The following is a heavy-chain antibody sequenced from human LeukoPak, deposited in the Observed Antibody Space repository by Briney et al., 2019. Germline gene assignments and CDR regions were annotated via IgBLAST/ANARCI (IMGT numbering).Heavy chain of an antibody. V-gene: IGHV3-74*01. CDR1: GFTFSTYW. Sequence: GGSLRLSCAVSGFTFSTYWIHWVRQAPGKGLVWVSRINTDGSTTSYADSVKGRFTISRDNAKSTLYLQMNSLRADDTAVYYCVRDMHGPHDYWGQGTLVTVSA. CDR3: VRDMHGPHDY. CDR2: INTDGSTT. J-gene: IGHJ4*02. D-gene: IGHD2-2*01.